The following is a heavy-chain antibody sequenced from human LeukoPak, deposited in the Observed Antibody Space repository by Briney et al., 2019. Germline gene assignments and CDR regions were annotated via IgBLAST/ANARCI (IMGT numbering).Heavy chain of an antibody. J-gene: IGHJ3*02. CDR1: GFTFSSYG. V-gene: IGHV3-30*02. CDR3: AELERATDDAFDI. CDR2: IRYDGSNK. D-gene: IGHD1-1*01. Sequence: PGGSLRLSCAASGFTFSSYGMHWVRQAPGKGLEWVAFIRYDGSNKYYADSVKGRFTISRDNSKNTLYLQMNSLRAEDTAVYYCAELERATDDAFDIWGQGTMVTVSS.